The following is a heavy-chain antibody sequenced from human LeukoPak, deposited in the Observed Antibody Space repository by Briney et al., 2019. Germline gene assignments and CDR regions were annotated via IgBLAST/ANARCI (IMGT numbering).Heavy chain of an antibody. CDR1: GYTFNTYD. J-gene: IGHJ4*02. V-gene: IGHV1-8*01. CDR2: MNPDSVNT. CDR3: ARGLIAARRVSDY. Sequence: GASVKVSCKASGYTFNTYDINWVRQAPGQGLEWMGWMNPDSVNTAYAQKFQGRLTMTRNTSISTAYMELSSLRSEDTAMYYCARGLIAARRVSDYWGQGTLVTVSS. D-gene: IGHD6-6*01.